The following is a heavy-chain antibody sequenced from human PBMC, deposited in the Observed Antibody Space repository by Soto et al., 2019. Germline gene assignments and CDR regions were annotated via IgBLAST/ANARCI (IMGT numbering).Heavy chain of an antibody. CDR2: IYYSGST. J-gene: IGHJ4*02. V-gene: IGHV4-59*08. CDR1: GGSISSYY. D-gene: IGHD5-12*01. Sequence: PSETLSLTCTVSGGSISSYYWSWIRQPPGKGLEWIGYIYYSGSTNYNPSLKSRVTISVGTSKNQFSLKLSSVTAADTAVYYCARQVSTIRDYFDYWGQGTLVTVSS. CDR3: ARQVSTIRDYFDY.